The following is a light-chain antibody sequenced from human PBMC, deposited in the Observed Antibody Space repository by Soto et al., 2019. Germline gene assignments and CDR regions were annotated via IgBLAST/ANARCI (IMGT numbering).Light chain of an antibody. J-gene: IGKJ4*01. CDR2: AAS. CDR3: QQLRSYPST. Sequence: IQLTQSPSSLSASVGARVTITCRASQDIAIYLAWYQQKPGEAPKLLIYAASTLYGGVPSRFSGSGSGTDFALTITSLQAEDFATYYCQQLRSYPSTFGGGTKVDIK. CDR1: QDIAIY. V-gene: IGKV1-9*01.